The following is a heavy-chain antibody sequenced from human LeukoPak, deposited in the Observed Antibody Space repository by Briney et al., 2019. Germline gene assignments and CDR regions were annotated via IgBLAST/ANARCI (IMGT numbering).Heavy chain of an antibody. Sequence: ASVKVSCKASGYTFTGYYMHWVRQAPGQGLEWLGWINPNSGGTNYAQKFQGRVTMTRDTSISTAYMELSRLRSDDTAVYYCASVYYDSQNDAFGIWGQGTMVTVSS. V-gene: IGHV1-2*02. J-gene: IGHJ3*02. CDR2: INPNSGGT. CDR3: ASVYYDSQNDAFGI. D-gene: IGHD3-22*01. CDR1: GYTFTGYY.